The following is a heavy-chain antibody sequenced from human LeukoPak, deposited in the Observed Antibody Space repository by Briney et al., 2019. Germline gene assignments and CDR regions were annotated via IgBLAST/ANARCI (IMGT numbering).Heavy chain of an antibody. Sequence: PGGSLRLSCAASGFTFSSYGMYWVRQAPGKGLEWVGRIKSKTDGGTTDYAAPVKGRFTISRDDSKNTLYLQMNSLKTEDTAVYYCTTDLLWFGDLYFDYWGQGTLVTVSS. CDR2: IKSKTDGGTT. V-gene: IGHV3-15*01. CDR3: TTDLLWFGDLYFDY. J-gene: IGHJ4*02. D-gene: IGHD3-10*01. CDR1: GFTFSSYG.